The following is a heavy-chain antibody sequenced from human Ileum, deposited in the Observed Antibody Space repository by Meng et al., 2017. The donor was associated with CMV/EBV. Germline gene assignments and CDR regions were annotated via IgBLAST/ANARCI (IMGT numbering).Heavy chain of an antibody. D-gene: IGHD1-14*01. J-gene: IGHJ5*02. V-gene: IGHV4-30-4*08. CDR1: GGSISSGDYC. CDR3: ARRSRMRMGFDP. CDR2: IYYSGST. Sequence: TVSGGSISSGDYCWSWIRQPPGKGLEWIGYIYYSGSTYYNPSLKSRVTISVDTSKNQFSLKLSSVTAADTAVYYCARRSRMRMGFDPWGQGTLVTVSS.